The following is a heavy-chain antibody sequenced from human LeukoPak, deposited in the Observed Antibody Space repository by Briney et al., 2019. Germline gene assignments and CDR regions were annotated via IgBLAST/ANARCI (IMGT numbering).Heavy chain of an antibody. Sequence: ASVKVSRKASGGTFSSYAISWVRQAPGQGLEWMGRIIPIFGTANYAQKFQGRVTITTDESTSTAYMELSSLRSEATAVYYCARESALMVTDYWGQGTLVTVSS. V-gene: IGHV1-69*05. CDR1: GGTFSSYA. J-gene: IGHJ4*02. CDR2: IIPIFGTA. CDR3: ARESALMVTDY. D-gene: IGHD4-23*01.